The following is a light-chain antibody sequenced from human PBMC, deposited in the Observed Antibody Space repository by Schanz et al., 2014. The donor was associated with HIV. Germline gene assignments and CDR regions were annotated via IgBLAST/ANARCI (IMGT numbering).Light chain of an antibody. CDR3: QSFDSSLRASV. V-gene: IGLV2-14*03. CDR1: SSDIGTYNY. Sequence: QSALTQPASVSGSPGQSITISCIGTSSDIGTYNYVSWYQQLPGKAPKLIIYDVSNRPSEISYRFSGSKSGHAASLTISGLQADDEADYYCQSFDSSLRASVFGGGTKLTVL. CDR2: DVS. J-gene: IGLJ3*02.